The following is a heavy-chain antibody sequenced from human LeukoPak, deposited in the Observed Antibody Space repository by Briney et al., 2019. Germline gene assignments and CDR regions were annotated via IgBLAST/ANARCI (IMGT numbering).Heavy chain of an antibody. V-gene: IGHV1-2*02. J-gene: IGHJ4*02. CDR2: INPNSGGT. CDR3: ARDREQQLALGAFDI. Sequence: GASVKVSCKASGYTFTDYYMHWVRQAPGQGLEWMGWINPNSGGTNYAQKFQGRVTMTRDTSISTAYMELSRLRSDDTAVYYCARDREQQLALGAFDIWGQGTLVTVSS. CDR1: GYTFTDYY. D-gene: IGHD6-13*01.